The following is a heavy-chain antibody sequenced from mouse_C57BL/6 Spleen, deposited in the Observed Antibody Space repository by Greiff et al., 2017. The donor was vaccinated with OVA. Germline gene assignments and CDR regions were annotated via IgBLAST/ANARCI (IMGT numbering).Heavy chain of an antibody. CDR1: GYTFTEYT. J-gene: IGHJ3*01. Sequence: QVHVKQSGAELVKPGASVKLSCKASGYTFTEYTIHWVKQRSGQGLEWIGRFYPGSGSIKYNEKFKDKATLTADKSSSTVYMELSRLTSEDSAVYFCARHEEGAYYSNYLFAYWGQGTLVTVSA. D-gene: IGHD2-5*01. CDR2: FYPGSGSI. V-gene: IGHV1-62-2*01. CDR3: ARHEEGAYYSNYLFAY.